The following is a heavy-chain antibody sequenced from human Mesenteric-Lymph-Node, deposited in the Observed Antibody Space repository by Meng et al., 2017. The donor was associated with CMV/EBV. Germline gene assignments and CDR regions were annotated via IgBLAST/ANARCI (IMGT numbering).Heavy chain of an antibody. D-gene: IGHD3-10*01. J-gene: IGHJ6*02. Sequence: GGSLRLSCAASEFTFSSYRMHWVRLAPGKGLEWVAAISYDGRNEDYADSARGRFTISRDNSKNTLYLQMNSLRAEDTAVYYCATNMVRGVIIPFSGMDVWGQGTTVTVSS. CDR1: EFTFSSYR. V-gene: IGHV3-30*04. CDR3: ATNMVRGVIIPFSGMDV. CDR2: ISYDGRNE.